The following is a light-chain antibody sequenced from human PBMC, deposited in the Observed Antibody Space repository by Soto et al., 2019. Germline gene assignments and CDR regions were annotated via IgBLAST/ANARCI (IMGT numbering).Light chain of an antibody. J-gene: IGKJ2*01. V-gene: IGKV4-1*01. CDR3: QQYYSTLLYT. CDR2: WAS. CDR1: QSILYSSNNKNY. Sequence: DIVMTQSPDSLAVSLGERATINCKSSQSILYSSNNKNYLAWYQQKPGQPPKLLIYWASTRESGVPDRFSGRGSGTDFTLPISSLQAEDVAVYYCQQYYSTLLYTFGQGTKLEIK.